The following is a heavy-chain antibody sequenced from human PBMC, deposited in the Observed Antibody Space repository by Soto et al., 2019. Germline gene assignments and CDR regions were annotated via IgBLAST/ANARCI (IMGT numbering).Heavy chain of an antibody. D-gene: IGHD6-19*01. J-gene: IGHJ2*01. V-gene: IGHV1-69*05. CDR2: ITPMFGIG. CDR1: GGTFNRYA. Sequence: QVQLVQSGAEVKKPGSSVKVSCKASGGTFNRYAISWLRQAPGQGPEWMGGITPMFGIGNYAQKFQGRVTITPEESTTTVHMELRRLTCEDTAVYYCAQTLGSAVAGPGRFDLWGRGTRVIVSS. CDR3: AQTLGSAVAGPGRFDL.